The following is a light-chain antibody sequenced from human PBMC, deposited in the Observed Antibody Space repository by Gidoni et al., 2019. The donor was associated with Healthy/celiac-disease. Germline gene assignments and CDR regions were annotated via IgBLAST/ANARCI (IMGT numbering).Light chain of an antibody. J-gene: IGKJ4*01. CDR1: QSVSSSY. CDR2: GAS. CDR3: QQYGSSPPVT. V-gene: IGKV3-20*01. Sequence: IVLTQSPGTLSLSPGERATLSCRASQSVSSSYLAWYQQKPGQAPRLLIYGASSRATGIPDRFSGSGSGTDFTLTISRLEPEDFAVYYCQQYGSSPPVTCGGGTKVEIK.